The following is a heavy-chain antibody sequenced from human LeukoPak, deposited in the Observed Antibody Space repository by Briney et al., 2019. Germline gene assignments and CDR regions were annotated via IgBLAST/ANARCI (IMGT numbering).Heavy chain of an antibody. CDR2: IKSDGSST. J-gene: IGHJ4*02. CDR3: AAIAAAGGRKFGY. V-gene: IGHV3-74*01. Sequence: GGSLRLSCAASGFTFSTYWMHWVRQAPGKGLVWVSRIKSDGSSTNYADSVKGRFTISRDNAKNTLYLQMNSLGAEDMAVYYCAAIAAAGGRKFGYWGQGTLVTVSS. CDR1: GFTFSTYW. D-gene: IGHD6-13*01.